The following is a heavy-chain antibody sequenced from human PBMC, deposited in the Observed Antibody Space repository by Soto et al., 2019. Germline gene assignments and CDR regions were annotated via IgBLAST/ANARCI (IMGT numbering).Heavy chain of an antibody. CDR3: ASTGVVAARTGY. CDR1: GGTFSSYT. D-gene: IGHD2-15*01. CDR2: IIPILGIA. Sequence: QVQLVQSGAEVKKPGSSVKVSCKASGGTFSSYTISWVRQAPGQGLEWMGRIIPILGIANYAQKFQGRVTITAHKSTSTAYMELSSLRSEDTAVYYCASTGVVAARTGYWGQGTLVTVSS. J-gene: IGHJ4*02. V-gene: IGHV1-69*02.